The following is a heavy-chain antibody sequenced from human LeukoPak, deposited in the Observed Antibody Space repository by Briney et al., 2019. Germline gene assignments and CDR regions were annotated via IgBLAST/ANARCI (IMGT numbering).Heavy chain of an antibody. Sequence: ASVKVSCKASGYSFTGNYMHWVRQAPGQGLEWMGWINPNSGDTNFAQKFQGRVTMTRDTSISTAYMELRSLRSDDTAVYYCARPGYWGQGTLVTVSS. CDR3: ARPGY. J-gene: IGHJ4*02. V-gene: IGHV1-2*02. CDR1: GYSFTGNY. CDR2: INPNSGDT.